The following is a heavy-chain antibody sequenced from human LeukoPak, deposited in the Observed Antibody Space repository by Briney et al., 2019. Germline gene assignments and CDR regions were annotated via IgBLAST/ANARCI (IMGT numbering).Heavy chain of an antibody. V-gene: IGHV3-33*01. J-gene: IGHJ4*02. CDR2: IWYDGSNK. Sequence: GGSLRLSCAASGFTFSSYGMHWVRQAPGKGLEWVAVIWYDGSNKYYADSVKGRFTISRDNSKNTLYLQMNSLRAEDTAVYYCARDPGAAAGAIFDYWGQGTLVTVSS. CDR3: ARDPGAAAGAIFDY. CDR1: GFTFSSYG. D-gene: IGHD6-13*01.